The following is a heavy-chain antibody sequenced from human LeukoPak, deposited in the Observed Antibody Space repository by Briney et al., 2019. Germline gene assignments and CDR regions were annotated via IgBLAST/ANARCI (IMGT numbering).Heavy chain of an antibody. Sequence: GGSLRLSCAASGFTFSSYAMSWVRQAPGKGLEWVSAISGSGGSTYYADSVKGRFTISRDNSKNTLYLQMNCLRAEDTAVYYCAKDQQLGDYYYGMDVWGQGTTVTVSS. CDR3: AKDQQLGDYYYGMDV. CDR1: GFTFSSYA. J-gene: IGHJ6*02. V-gene: IGHV3-23*01. CDR2: ISGSGGST. D-gene: IGHD6-13*01.